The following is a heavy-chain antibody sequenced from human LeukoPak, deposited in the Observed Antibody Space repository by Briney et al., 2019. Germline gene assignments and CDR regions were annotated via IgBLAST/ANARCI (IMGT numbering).Heavy chain of an antibody. J-gene: IGHJ6*03. CDR1: GGSIRSSSYY. V-gene: IGHV4-39*07. D-gene: IGHD4-23*01. CDR2: MSYSGST. CDR3: AREVADYGGYYYYHYMDV. Sequence: PSETLSLTCTVSGGSIRSSSYYWGWIRQPPGKGLVWIGSMSYSGSTYYNPSLKSRVTISVDTSKNQFSLKLSSVTAADTAMYYCAREVADYGGYYYYHYMDVWGKGTTVTISS.